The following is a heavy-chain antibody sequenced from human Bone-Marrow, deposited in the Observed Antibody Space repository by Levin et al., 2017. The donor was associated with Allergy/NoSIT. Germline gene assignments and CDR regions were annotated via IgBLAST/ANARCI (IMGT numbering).Heavy chain of an antibody. V-gene: IGHV1-8*01. CDR1: GYTFTSYN. J-gene: IGHJ5*02. Sequence: GESLKISCKTSGYTFTSYNVYWVRQAPGQGLEWMGYINPNSGNTGYAQKFQGRVTMTRNSSITTAYMELSGLRVEDTAIYYCARGNCYSGSGYGPDWFDPWGQGTQVTVSS. CDR3: ARGNCYSGSGYGPDWFDP. D-gene: IGHD2-15*01. CDR2: INPNSGNT.